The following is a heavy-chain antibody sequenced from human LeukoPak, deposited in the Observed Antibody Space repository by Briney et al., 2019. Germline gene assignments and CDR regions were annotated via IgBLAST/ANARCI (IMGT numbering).Heavy chain of an antibody. V-gene: IGHV3-43D*03. J-gene: IGHJ4*02. D-gene: IGHD3-10*01. Sequence: PGGSLRLSCAASGFRFDDYAMHWVRQAPGKGLEWVSLISWDGGRTYYADSVQGRLTISRDNSKNSLYLQMNSLRTEDTALYYCAKDMGYASDYWGYFDYWGQGTLVTVSS. CDR2: ISWDGGRT. CDR1: GFRFDDYA. CDR3: AKDMGYASDYWGYFDY.